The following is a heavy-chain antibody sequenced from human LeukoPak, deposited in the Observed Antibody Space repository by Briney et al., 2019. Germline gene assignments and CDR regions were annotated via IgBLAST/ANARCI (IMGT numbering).Heavy chain of an antibody. CDR2: ISYDGGTK. CDR3: ATLQEN. CDR1: GLAFSTYA. J-gene: IGHJ4*02. V-gene: IGHV3-30-3*01. Sequence: GRSLRLSCAASGLAFSTYAMHWVRQAPGKGLEWVAVISYDGGTKYYADSVKGRFTISRDNSKNTLYLQMNSLRVEDTAVYYCATLQENWGQGTLVSVSS.